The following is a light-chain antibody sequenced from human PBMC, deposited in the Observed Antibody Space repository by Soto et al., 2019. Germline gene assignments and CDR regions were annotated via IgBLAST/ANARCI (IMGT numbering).Light chain of an antibody. V-gene: IGLV2-8*01. CDR3: SSYAGSNNFGV. CDR1: SSDVGSSNF. Sequence: QSALTQPPSASGSPGQSVTISCTGTSSDVGSSNFVSWYQQHPGKAPKLMIYEVSKRPSGVPDRFSGSKSGNTASLTVSGLQVDDEADYYCSSYAGSNNFGVFGGGTQLTVL. CDR2: EVS. J-gene: IGLJ2*01.